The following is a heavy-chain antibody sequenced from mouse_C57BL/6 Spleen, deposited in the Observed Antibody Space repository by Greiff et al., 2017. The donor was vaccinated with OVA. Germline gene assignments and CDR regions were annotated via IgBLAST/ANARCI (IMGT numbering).Heavy chain of an antibody. D-gene: IGHD2-3*01. CDR3: ARSKGPDGYPYYFDY. V-gene: IGHV1-54*01. CDR2: INPGSGGT. J-gene: IGHJ2*01. CDR1: GYAFTNYL. Sequence: QVQLKESGAELVRPGTSVKVSCKASGYAFTNYLIEWVKQRPGQGLEWIGVINPGSGGTNYNEKFKGKATLTADKSSSTAYMQLSSLTSEDSAVYFCARSKGPDGYPYYFDYWGQGTTLTVSS.